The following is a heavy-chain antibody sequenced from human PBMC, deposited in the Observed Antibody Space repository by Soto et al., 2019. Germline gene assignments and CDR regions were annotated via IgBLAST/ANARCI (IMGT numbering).Heavy chain of an antibody. CDR1: GITYNTYA. Sequence: QVQLVQSGAEMKKPGASVKLSCKASGITYNTYAIHWVRQAPGQGLEWMGWINAGNGDTRYSQNFQGRVTLTRDTSANTVYMDLDSLKFEDTGVYYCARAISGYVTWGQGTLVTVSS. CDR3: ARAISGYVT. CDR2: INAGNGDT. J-gene: IGHJ4*02. V-gene: IGHV1-3*01. D-gene: IGHD5-12*01.